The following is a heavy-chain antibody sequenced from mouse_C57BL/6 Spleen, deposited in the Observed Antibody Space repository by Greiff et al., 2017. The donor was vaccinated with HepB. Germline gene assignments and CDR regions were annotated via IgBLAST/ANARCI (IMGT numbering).Heavy chain of an antibody. CDR2: INPGSGGT. Sequence: QVQLQQSGAELVRPGTSVKVSCKASGYAFTNYLIEWVKQRPGQGLEWIGVINPGSGGTNYNEKFKGKATLTADKSSSTAYMQLSSLTSEDSAVYFCARSGESTIYFDYWGQGTTLTVSS. D-gene: IGHD2-1*01. J-gene: IGHJ2*01. V-gene: IGHV1-54*01. CDR3: ARSGESTIYFDY. CDR1: GYAFTNYL.